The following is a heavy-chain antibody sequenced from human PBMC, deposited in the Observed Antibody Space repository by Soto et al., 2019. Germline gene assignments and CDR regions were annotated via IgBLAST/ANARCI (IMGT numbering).Heavy chain of an antibody. V-gene: IGHV4-59*01. CDR3: ASDRSSGWDQGYGMDV. D-gene: IGHD6-19*01. J-gene: IGHJ6*02. CDR1: GGSISTYY. Sequence: SETLSLTCTVSGGSISTYYWSWIRQPPGKGLEWIGYIYYSGSTSYNPSLKSRVTISVDTSKNQFSLKLRSVTAADTAVYYCASDRSSGWDQGYGMDVWGQGTTVTAP. CDR2: IYYSGST.